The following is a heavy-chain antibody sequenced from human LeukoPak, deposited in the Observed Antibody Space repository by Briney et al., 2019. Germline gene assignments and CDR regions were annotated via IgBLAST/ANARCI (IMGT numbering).Heavy chain of an antibody. Sequence: GGSLRLSCAASGFTFSSYWMHWVRQAPGKGLVWVSRINSDGSSTSYADSVKGRFTISRDNSKNTLFLQMNNMGAEDTAIYFRAKIGVTGSWFFDLWGRGTLLSVSS. CDR3: AKIGVTGSWFFDL. CDR2: INSDGSST. V-gene: IGHV3-74*01. D-gene: IGHD3-3*01. J-gene: IGHJ2*01. CDR1: GFTFSSYW.